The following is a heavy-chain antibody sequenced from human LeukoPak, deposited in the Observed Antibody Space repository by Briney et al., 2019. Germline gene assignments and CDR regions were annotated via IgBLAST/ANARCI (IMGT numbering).Heavy chain of an antibody. CDR3: ARHPGGSYPRWFDP. D-gene: IGHD1-26*01. V-gene: IGHV5-51*01. J-gene: IGHJ5*02. Sequence: GEALKISSKGSGYGSTSYWIGWVRQMPVQGREWMGIIYPGDSDTRYSPSFQGQVTISADKSISTAYLQWSSLKASDTAMYYCARHPGGSYPRWFDPWGQGTLVTVSS. CDR1: GYGSTSYW. CDR2: IYPGDSDT.